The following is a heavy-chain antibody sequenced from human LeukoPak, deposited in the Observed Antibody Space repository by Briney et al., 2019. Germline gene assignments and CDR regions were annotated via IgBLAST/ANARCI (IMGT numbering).Heavy chain of an antibody. J-gene: IGHJ4*02. V-gene: IGHV3-15*01. CDR2: IKSKTDGGTT. Sequence: GGSLRLSCAASGFTFSNAWVSWVRQAPGKGLEWVGRIKSKTDGGTTDYAAPVKGRFTISRDDSKNTLYLQMNSLKTEDTAVYYCTTGDSSKNYYFDYWGQGTLVTVSS. CDR1: GFTFSNAW. D-gene: IGHD6-13*01. CDR3: TTGDSSKNYYFDY.